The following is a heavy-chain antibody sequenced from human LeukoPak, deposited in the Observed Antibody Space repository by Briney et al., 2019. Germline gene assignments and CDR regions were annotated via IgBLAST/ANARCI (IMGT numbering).Heavy chain of an antibody. CDR1: GFTLSIYW. CDR3: ASLQLTDRFDP. D-gene: IGHD1-1*01. V-gene: IGHV3-7*01. CDR2: IKQDGREK. J-gene: IGHJ5*02. Sequence: GESLRLSCAVSGFTLSIYWMSWVRQPPGRGREWVANIKQDGREKYHVDSVTGRFTIYRDNAKNTPYLQMNSRRAEDTAVYYCASLQLTDRFDPWGQGTLVTVSS.